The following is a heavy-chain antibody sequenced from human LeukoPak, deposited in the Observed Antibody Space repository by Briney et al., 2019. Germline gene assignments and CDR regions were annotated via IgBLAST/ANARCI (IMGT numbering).Heavy chain of an antibody. J-gene: IGHJ4*02. CDR1: GGSISSSNYY. Sequence: SETLSLTCSVSGGSISSSNYYWGWIRQPAGKGLEWIGRIYTSGSTNYNPSLKSRVTMSVDTSKNQFSLKLTSVTAADTAVYYCAREAAAGTFYFDYWGQGTLVTVSS. CDR3: AREAAAGTFYFDY. CDR2: IYTSGST. V-gene: IGHV4-61*02. D-gene: IGHD6-13*01.